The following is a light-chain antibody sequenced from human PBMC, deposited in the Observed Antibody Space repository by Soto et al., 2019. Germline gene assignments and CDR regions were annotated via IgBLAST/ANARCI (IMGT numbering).Light chain of an antibody. Sequence: QSALTQPASVSGSPGQSITISCTGTSSDVGGYNYVSWYQQHPGKAPRLMVFEVSNRPSGVSNRFSGSKSGNVASLTISGLQAEDEADYYCCSYTGSDTLAVFGSGTKVTVL. CDR1: SSDVGGYNY. CDR3: CSYTGSDTLAV. J-gene: IGLJ1*01. CDR2: EVS. V-gene: IGLV2-14*01.